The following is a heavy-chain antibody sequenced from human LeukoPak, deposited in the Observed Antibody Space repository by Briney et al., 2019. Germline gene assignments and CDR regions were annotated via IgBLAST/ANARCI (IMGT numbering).Heavy chain of an antibody. CDR3: ADPPSDF. CDR1: GFNFNSKW. V-gene: IGHV3-7*01. CDR2: INQDGSEK. J-gene: IGHJ4*02. Sequence: GGSLRLSCATSGFNFNSKWMTWVRQAPGKGLEWVANINQDGSEKYHGDSVKGRFTISRDNAKSSLFLEMSSLRAEDTAVYYCADPPSDFWGQGTLVAVSS.